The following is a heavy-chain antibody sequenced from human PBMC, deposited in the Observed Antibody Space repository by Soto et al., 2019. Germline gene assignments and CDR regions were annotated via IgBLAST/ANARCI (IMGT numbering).Heavy chain of an antibody. J-gene: IGHJ4*02. Sequence: SETLSLTCTVSGGSISSTDHYWGWIRQPPGKGLEWLGSIYYAGSTFHNPSLKRRATISVDTSRNQFSLKLTSLTAADRAVYYCARGSVDTVDSSGFYEYWGQGTPVTVSS. CDR1: GGSISSTDHY. V-gene: IGHV4-39*01. CDR3: ARGSVDTVDSSGFYEY. D-gene: IGHD3-22*01. CDR2: IYYAGST.